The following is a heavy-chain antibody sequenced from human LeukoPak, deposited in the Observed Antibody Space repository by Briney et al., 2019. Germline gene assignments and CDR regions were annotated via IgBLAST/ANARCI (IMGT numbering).Heavy chain of an antibody. CDR3: AKIWGTDVLRFLEWLPYYFDY. CDR1: GFTFSSYA. D-gene: IGHD3-3*01. V-gene: IGHV3-23*01. CDR2: ISGSGGST. Sequence: GSLRLSCAASGFTFSSYAMSWVRQAPGKGLEWVSAISGSGGSTYYADSVKGRFTISRDNSKNTLYLQMNSLRAEDTAVYYCAKIWGTDVLRFLEWLPYYFDYCGQATLVTVSS. J-gene: IGHJ4*02.